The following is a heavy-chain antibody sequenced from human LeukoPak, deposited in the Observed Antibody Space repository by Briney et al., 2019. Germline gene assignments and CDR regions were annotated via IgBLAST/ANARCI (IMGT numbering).Heavy chain of an antibody. V-gene: IGHV4-59*01. D-gene: IGHD5-18*01. CDR3: ARTVIGYSYAYGNYYYYYMDV. CDR1: GGSISSSY. J-gene: IGHJ6*03. Sequence: SETLSLTCTVSGGSISSSYWSWIRQPPGKGLEWIGYIYYSGSTNYNPSLKSRVTISVDTSKNHFSLKLSSVTAADTAVYYCARTVIGYSYAYGNYYYYYMDVWGKGTTVTVSS. CDR2: IYYSGST.